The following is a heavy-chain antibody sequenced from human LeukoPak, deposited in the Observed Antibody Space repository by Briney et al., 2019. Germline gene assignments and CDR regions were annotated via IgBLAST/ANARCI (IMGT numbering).Heavy chain of an antibody. J-gene: IGHJ4*02. Sequence: GESLKISCKGSGYSFTSYWITWVRQMPGKGLEWMGIIYPGDSDTRYSPSFQGQVTISADKSISTAYLQWSSLKASDTAMYYCARHAGSGSYYSRAIDYWGQGTLVTVSS. V-gene: IGHV5-51*01. CDR1: GYSFTSYW. D-gene: IGHD3-10*01. CDR2: IYPGDSDT. CDR3: ARHAGSGSYYSRAIDY.